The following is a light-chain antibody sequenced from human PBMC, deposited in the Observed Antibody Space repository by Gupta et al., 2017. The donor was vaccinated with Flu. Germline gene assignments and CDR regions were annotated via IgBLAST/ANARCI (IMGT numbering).Light chain of an antibody. CDR3: QQYNNYPWT. CDR1: QTISSW. Sequence: DIQMTQSPSTLSASVGDRVTITCRASQTISSWLAWYQQKPGKAPKLLIYMASNLDPGVPSRFSGSGSETEFTLTITSLQPDDFATYYCQQYNNYPWTFGQGTKVQI. CDR2: MAS. J-gene: IGKJ1*01. V-gene: IGKV1-5*03.